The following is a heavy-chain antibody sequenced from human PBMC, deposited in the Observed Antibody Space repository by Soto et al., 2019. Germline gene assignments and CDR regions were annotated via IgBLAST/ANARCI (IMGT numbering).Heavy chain of an antibody. Sequence: GASVKVSCKASGYTFTSYDINWVRQATGQGLEWMGWMNPNSGNTGYAQKFQGRVTMTRNTSISTAYMELSSLRSEDTAVYYCAGAYCSSTSCYLGYGMDVWGQGTTVTVSS. CDR3: AGAYCSSTSCYLGYGMDV. CDR1: GYTFTSYD. CDR2: MNPNSGNT. D-gene: IGHD2-2*01. J-gene: IGHJ6*02. V-gene: IGHV1-8*01.